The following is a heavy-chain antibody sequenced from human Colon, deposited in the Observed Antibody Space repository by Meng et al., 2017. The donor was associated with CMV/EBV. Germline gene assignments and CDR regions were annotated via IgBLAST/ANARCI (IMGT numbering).Heavy chain of an antibody. CDR1: GYSFTSYW. D-gene: IGHD2-2*01. V-gene: IGHV5-51*01. CDR2: IYPGDSDT. CDR3: ARLGTAAAYGMDV. J-gene: IGHJ6*02. Sequence: GGSLRLSCKGSGYSFTSYWIGWVRQMPGKGLEWMGIIYPGDSDTRYSPSFQGQVTISADKSISTAYLQWSSLKASDTAMYYCARLGTAAAYGMDVWGQGTTVTVSS.